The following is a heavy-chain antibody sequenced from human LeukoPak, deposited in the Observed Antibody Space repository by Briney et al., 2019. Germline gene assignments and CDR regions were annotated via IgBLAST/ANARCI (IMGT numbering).Heavy chain of an antibody. D-gene: IGHD3-3*01. J-gene: IGHJ4*02. Sequence: PSETLSLTCTVSGGSISSSSYYWGWIRQPPGKGLEWIGYIYYSGSTNYNPSLKSRVTISVDTSKNQFSLKLSSVTAADTAVYYCARVNLTYDFWSGYYLYYFDYWGQGTLVTVSS. CDR2: IYYSGST. V-gene: IGHV4-61*05. CDR1: GGSISSSSYY. CDR3: ARVNLTYDFWSGYYLYYFDY.